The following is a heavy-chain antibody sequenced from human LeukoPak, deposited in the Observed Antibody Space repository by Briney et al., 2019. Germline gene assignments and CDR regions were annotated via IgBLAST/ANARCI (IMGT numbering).Heavy chain of an antibody. J-gene: IGHJ4*02. D-gene: IGHD5/OR15-5a*01. Sequence: GGSLRLSCEASGLSLSNYPMHWVRQAPGKGLEWITLITYDGAFDGGKTYYADSVKGRFTISRDSAKNSLYLQMNSLRAEDTAVYYCARERVSSRWGQGTLVTVSS. V-gene: IGHV3-30*07. CDR2: ITYDGAFDGGKT. CDR3: ARERVSSR. CDR1: GLSLSNYP.